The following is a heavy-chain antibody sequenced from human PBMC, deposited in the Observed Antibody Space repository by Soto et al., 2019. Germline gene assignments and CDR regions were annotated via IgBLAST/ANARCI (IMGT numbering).Heavy chain of an antibody. CDR3: ARGNYGMDV. V-gene: IGHV4-59*12. CDR2: ISYSGST. Sequence: SETLSLTCIVSGGSISNYYWSWIRQPPGKGLEWIGYISYSGSTNYNPSLKSRVTISVDTSKNQFSLKLSSVTAADTAVYYCARGNYGMDVWGQGTTVTVSS. CDR1: GGSISNYY. J-gene: IGHJ6*02.